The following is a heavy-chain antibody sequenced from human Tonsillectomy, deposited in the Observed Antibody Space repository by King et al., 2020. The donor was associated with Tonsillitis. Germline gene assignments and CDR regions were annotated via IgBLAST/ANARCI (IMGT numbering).Heavy chain of an antibody. CDR1: GFTFSSSA. J-gene: IGHJ4*02. D-gene: IGHD4-23*01. CDR2: IWSDGSDK. CDR3: VKDQGAGGSREY. Sequence: VQLVESGGGLVQPGGSLRISCAASGFTFSSSAMHWVRLAPGKGLGWVAYIWSDGSDKLYADSVQGRFTISRDNSKSIQYLQMNSLRPEDTAVYYCVKDQGAGGSREYWGQGTLVTVSS. V-gene: IGHV3-30*02.